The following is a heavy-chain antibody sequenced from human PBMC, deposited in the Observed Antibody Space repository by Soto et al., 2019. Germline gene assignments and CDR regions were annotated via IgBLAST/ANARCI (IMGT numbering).Heavy chain of an antibody. D-gene: IGHD2-15*01. Sequence: ASVKVSCKASGYTFTTYGISWVRQAPGQGLEWMGWISTYNGNTNYEQKLQGRVTLTTDTLTSTAYMELRSLRSDDTAVYYCARRGAYCSGGTCYHFDYWGQGTLVTVSS. CDR2: ISTYNGNT. J-gene: IGHJ4*02. CDR1: GYTFTTYG. CDR3: ARRGAYCSGGTCYHFDY. V-gene: IGHV1-18*04.